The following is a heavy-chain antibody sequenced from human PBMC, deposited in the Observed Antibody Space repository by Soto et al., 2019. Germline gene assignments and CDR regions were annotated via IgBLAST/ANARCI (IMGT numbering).Heavy chain of an antibody. Sequence: SYTLSLTCAVYGGSFNGYYLSWIRQPPGKGLEWIGEINHSGSTNYNPSLKSRVTISVDTSKNQFSLKLSSVTAADTAVYYCARVRGYSGYAVHPRYFDYWGQGTLVTVSS. J-gene: IGHJ4*02. D-gene: IGHD5-12*01. CDR1: GGSFNGYY. CDR3: ARVRGYSGYAVHPRYFDY. V-gene: IGHV4-34*01. CDR2: INHSGST.